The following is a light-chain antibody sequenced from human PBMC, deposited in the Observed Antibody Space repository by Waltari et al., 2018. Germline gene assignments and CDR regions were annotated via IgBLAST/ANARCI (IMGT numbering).Light chain of an antibody. CDR3: QQYFDFPRT. V-gene: IGKV1-NL1*01. J-gene: IGKJ1*01. Sequence: DILITQSPSSLSASVGDRVTITCRASQGISDSLAWYQQKPGKAPKVLLHDASSLESGVPSRFSGSGSGTEFTLTISRLQPEDFATYYCQQYFDFPRTFGQGTRVDIK. CDR2: DAS. CDR1: QGISDS.